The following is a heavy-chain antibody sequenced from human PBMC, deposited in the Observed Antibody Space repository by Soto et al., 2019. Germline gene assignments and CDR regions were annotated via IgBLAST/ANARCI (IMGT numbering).Heavy chain of an antibody. Sequence: QVQLGESGGGVGQPGWSLRLSCAASGFTFSTYGMHWVRQAPGKGLEWVAVIWYDGSNKYYADSVKGRFTISRDNSKNTLYLQMNSLNVKDTAEYYCARDGSGSTHQFDYWGQGTLVTVSS. CDR1: GFTFSTYG. J-gene: IGHJ4*02. CDR2: IWYDGSNK. V-gene: IGHV3-33*01. D-gene: IGHD3-3*01. CDR3: ARDGSGSTHQFDY.